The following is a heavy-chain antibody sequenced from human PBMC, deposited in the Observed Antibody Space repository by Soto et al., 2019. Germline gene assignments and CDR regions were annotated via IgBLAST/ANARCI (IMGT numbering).Heavy chain of an antibody. J-gene: IGHJ4*02. D-gene: IGHD1-1*01. CDR2: INHSGST. CDR3: ARATRGWNRIGYFDY. CDR1: GGSFSGYY. V-gene: IGHV4-34*01. Sequence: SETLSLTCAVYGGSFSGYYWSWIRQPPGKGLEWIGEINHSGSTNYNPSLKSRVTISVDTSKNQFSLKLSSVTAADTAVYYCARATRGWNRIGYFDYWGQGTLVTVSS.